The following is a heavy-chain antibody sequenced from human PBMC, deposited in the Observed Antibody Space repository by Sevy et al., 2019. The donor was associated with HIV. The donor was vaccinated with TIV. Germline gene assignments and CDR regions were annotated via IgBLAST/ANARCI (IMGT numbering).Heavy chain of an antibody. CDR2: IRGSGGST. J-gene: IGHJ6*02. D-gene: IGHD3-22*01. CDR1: GFTFSSYA. V-gene: IGHV3-23*01. Sequence: GESLKISCAASGFTFSSYAMSWVRQAPGKGLEWVSTIRGSGGSTYYADSVKGRFTISRDNSKNTLYFQMNSLRAEDTAVYYSHGDYDSSQLASYYYYGMDDWGQGTTVTVSS. CDR3: HGDYDSSQLASYYYYGMDD.